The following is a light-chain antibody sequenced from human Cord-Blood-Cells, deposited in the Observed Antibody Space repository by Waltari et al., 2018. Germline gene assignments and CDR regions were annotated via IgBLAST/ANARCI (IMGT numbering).Light chain of an antibody. CDR1: NIGSKN. CDR3: QVCDSSTAVV. Sequence: SYELTQPLSVSVALGQTARITCGGNNIGSKNVHWYQQKPGKSRVLFIYRGGNRPSGSPERFPGSNSGNTATLTISRAQAGDEADYYCQVCDSSTAVVFGGGTKLTVL. J-gene: IGLJ2*01. CDR2: RGG. V-gene: IGLV3-9*01.